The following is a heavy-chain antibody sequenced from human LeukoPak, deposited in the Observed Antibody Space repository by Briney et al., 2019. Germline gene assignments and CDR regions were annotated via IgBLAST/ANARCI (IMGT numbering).Heavy chain of an antibody. D-gene: IGHD6-19*01. CDR1: GFTFSSYG. J-gene: IGHJ4*02. V-gene: IGHV3-30*02. CDR2: IRYDGSNK. Sequence: GGSLRLSCAASGFTFSSYGMHWGRQAPGKGLEWVAFIRYDGSNKYYADSVKGRFTISRDNSKNTLYLQMNSLRAEDTAVYYCAKCYWQWLVPDYWGQGTLVTVSS. CDR3: AKCYWQWLVPDY.